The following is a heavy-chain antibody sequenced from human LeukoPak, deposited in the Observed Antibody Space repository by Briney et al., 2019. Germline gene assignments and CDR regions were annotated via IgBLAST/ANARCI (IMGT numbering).Heavy chain of an antibody. CDR3: ATERPFGGVTY. CDR1: GGSISSYY. J-gene: IGHJ4*02. V-gene: IGHV4-59*01. Sequence: SETLSLTCTVSGGSISSYYWSWIRQPPGKGLEWIGYIYYSGGTNYNPSLKSRVTISVDTSKNQFSLKLSSVTAADTAVYYCATERPFGGVTYWGQGTLVTVSS. D-gene: IGHD3-3*01. CDR2: IYYSGGT.